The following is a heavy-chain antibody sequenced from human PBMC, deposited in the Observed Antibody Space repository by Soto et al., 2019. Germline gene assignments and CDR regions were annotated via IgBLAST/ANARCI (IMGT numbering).Heavy chain of an antibody. Sequence: GGSLRLSIVTAGFIFSSYAMSWVRQAPGKWLEWVSSSSGSGGTTYYAYSVKGLFTISRDNSKNTLYLQMNTLIAEDTAVYYCAKRYDFWSGHLDFWGQGTLVTVSS. D-gene: IGHD3-3*01. CDR2: SSGSGGTT. V-gene: IGHV3-23*01. CDR1: GFIFSSYA. J-gene: IGHJ4*02. CDR3: AKRYDFWSGHLDF.